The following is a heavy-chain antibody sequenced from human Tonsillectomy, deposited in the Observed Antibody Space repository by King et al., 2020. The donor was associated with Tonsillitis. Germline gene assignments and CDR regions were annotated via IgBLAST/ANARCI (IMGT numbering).Heavy chain of an antibody. D-gene: IGHD1-26*01. CDR3: ARGRWDFPY. CDR2: IFYIGSSGST. J-gene: IGHJ4*02. Sequence: VQLQESGPGLVKPSETLSLTCTVSGVSVSGYYWSWIRQPPGKGLEWMGYIFYIGSSGSTNSNPSLKSRVTISVDTAKNQVSLRVTSVTDADTAVYFFARGRWDFPYWGQGILVTVSS. CDR1: GVSVSGYY. V-gene: IGHV4-59*02.